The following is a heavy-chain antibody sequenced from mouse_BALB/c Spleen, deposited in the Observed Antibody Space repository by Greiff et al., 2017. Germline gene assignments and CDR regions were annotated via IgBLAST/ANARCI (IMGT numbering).Heavy chain of an antibody. V-gene: IGHV5-12-1*01. D-gene: IGHD2-2*01. Sequence: EVQLVESGGGLVKPGGSLKLSCAASGFAFSSYDMSWVRQTPEKRLEWVAYISSGGGSTYYPDTVKGRFTISRDNAKNTLYLQMSSLKSEDTAMYYCARHNYYGYDPFPYWGQGTLVTVSA. CDR3: ARHNYYGYDPFPY. J-gene: IGHJ3*01. CDR1: GFAFSSYD. CDR2: ISSGGGST.